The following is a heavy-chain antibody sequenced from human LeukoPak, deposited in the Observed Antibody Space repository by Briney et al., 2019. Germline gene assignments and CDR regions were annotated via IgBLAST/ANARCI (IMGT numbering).Heavy chain of an antibody. CDR3: AKYCSGGNCYSGLS. CDR2: ISGGVIST. CDR1: GXIFSTYA. Sequence: PGGSLRLSCAASGXIFSTYAMTWVRQAPGKGLEWVSTISGGVISTYYTGSVKGRFTISRDNSKNTLFLQMNSLRAEDTAVYYCAKYCSGGNCYSGLSWGQGTLVTVSS. D-gene: IGHD2-15*01. J-gene: IGHJ5*02. V-gene: IGHV3-23*01.